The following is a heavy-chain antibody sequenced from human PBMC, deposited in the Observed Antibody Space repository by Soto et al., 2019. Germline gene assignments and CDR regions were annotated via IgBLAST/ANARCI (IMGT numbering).Heavy chain of an antibody. Sequence: GGSLRLSCAASGFTFSSYSMNWVRQAPGKGLEWVSSISSSSSYIYYADSVKGRFTISRDNAKNSLYLQMNSLRAEDTAVYYFASQWELLSYYGTDVWGQGTTVTVSS. J-gene: IGHJ6*02. V-gene: IGHV3-21*01. CDR3: ASQWELLSYYGTDV. CDR2: ISSSSSYI. D-gene: IGHD1-26*01. CDR1: GFTFSSYS.